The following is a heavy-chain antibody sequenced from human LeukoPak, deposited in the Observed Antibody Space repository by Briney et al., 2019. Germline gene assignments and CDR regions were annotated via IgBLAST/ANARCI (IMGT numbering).Heavy chain of an antibody. D-gene: IGHD5-12*01. CDR2: INHSGST. CDR3: ARHSMWLRPKSLYFDY. CDR1: GGSISSGDYY. Sequence: TSETLSFTCTVSGGSISSGDYYWSWIRQPPGKGLEWIGEINHSGSTNYNPSLKSRVTISVDTSKNQFSLKLSSVTAADTAVYYCARHSMWLRPKSLYFDYWGQGTLVTVSS. V-gene: IGHV4-39*01. J-gene: IGHJ4*02.